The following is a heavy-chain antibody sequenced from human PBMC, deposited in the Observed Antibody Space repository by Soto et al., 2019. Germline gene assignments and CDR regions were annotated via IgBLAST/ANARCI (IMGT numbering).Heavy chain of an antibody. J-gene: IGHJ5*02. V-gene: IGHV3-48*01. D-gene: IGHD4-4*01. Sequence: GGSLRLSCAASGFTFSIYSMNWVRQAPGKGLEWVSYISSSSSTIYYADSVKGRFTISRDNSKNTLYLQMNSLRAEDTAVYYCAKPSEYDYSKYAWFDPWGQGTLVTVSS. CDR2: ISSSSSTI. CDR3: AKPSEYDYSKYAWFDP. CDR1: GFTFSIYS.